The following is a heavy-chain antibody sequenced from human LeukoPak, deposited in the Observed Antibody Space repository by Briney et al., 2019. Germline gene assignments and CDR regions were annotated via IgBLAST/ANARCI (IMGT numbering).Heavy chain of an antibody. V-gene: IGHV3-13*01. J-gene: IGHJ4*02. CDR1: GFTFSSYD. CDR3: RATYYDSSGYPFDY. D-gene: IGHD3-22*01. Sequence: GVLRLSCAASGFTFSSYDMHWVRQATGKGLEWVSAIGTAGDTYYPGSVKGRFTISRENAKNSLYLQMNSVRAGDTAVYYCRATYYDSSGYPFDYWGQGTLVTVSS. CDR2: IGTAGDT.